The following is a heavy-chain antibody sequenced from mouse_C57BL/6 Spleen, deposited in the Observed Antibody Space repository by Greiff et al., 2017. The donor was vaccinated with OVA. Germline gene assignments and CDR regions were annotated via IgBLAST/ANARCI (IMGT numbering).Heavy chain of an antibody. CDR3: ARREITTVPFDY. CDR1: GYTFTSYW. V-gene: IGHV1-50*01. D-gene: IGHD1-1*01. CDR2: IDPSDSYT. J-gene: IGHJ2*01. Sequence: QVHVKQPGAELVKPGASVKLSCKASGYTFTSYWMQWVKQRPGQGLEWIGEIDPSDSYTNYNQKFKGKATLTVDTSSSTAYMQLSSLTSEDSAVYYCARREITTVPFDYWGQGTTLTVSS.